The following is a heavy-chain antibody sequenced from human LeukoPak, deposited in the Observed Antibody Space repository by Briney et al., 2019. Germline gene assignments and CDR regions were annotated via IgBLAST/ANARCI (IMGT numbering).Heavy chain of an antibody. J-gene: IGHJ6*03. V-gene: IGHV4-61*02. CDR3: ARDIVVVPAAIWSYYYYYMDV. CDR2: IYTSGST. CDR1: GGSISSGSYY. Sequence: SETLSLTCTVSGGSISSGSYYWSWIRQPAGKGLEWIGRIYTSGSTNYNPSLKSRVTISVDTSKNQFSLKLSSATAADTAVYYCARDIVVVPAAIWSYYYYYMDVWGKGTTVTVSS. D-gene: IGHD2-2*02.